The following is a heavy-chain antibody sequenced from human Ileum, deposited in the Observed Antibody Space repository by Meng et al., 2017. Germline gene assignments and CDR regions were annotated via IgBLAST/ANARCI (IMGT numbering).Heavy chain of an antibody. V-gene: IGHV4-34*01. J-gene: IGHJ4*02. CDR2: INYSGST. CDR1: GDSFTDYY. Sequence: QLQLMQWGAGMLKPSETLSLTCNVYGDSFTDYYWNWIRQPPGKGLEWIGGINYSGSTNYNPSLESRVTISEDTSQKQFSLRLSSVTAADTAVYYCARRIRGGSYLGWGQGTLVTVSS. CDR3: ARRIRGGSYLG. D-gene: IGHD1-26*01.